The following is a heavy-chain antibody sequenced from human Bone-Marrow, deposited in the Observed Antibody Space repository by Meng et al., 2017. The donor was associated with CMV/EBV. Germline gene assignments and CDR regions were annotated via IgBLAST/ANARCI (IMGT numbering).Heavy chain of an antibody. CDR3: RVPGALDY. CDR1: GFTFSSYA. Sequence: GESLKISCAASGFTFSSYAMSWVRQAPGKGLEWVANIKQDGTEKYYVDSVKGRFTISRDNAKNSLYLQMNSLRAEDTAVHYCRVPGALDYWGQGTLVTVSS. V-gene: IGHV3-7*01. CDR2: IKQDGTEK. D-gene: IGHD2-2*01. J-gene: IGHJ4*02.